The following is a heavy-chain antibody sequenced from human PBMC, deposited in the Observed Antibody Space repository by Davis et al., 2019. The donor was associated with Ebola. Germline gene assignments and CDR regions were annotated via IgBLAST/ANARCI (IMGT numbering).Heavy chain of an antibody. V-gene: IGHV1-69*10. CDR2: IIPILGIA. D-gene: IGHD2-2*01. CDR1: GGTFSSYA. J-gene: IGHJ6*02. CDR3: ATGYCSSTSCPGGYYYYGMDV. Sequence: SVKVSCKASGGTFSSYAISWVRQAPGQGLEWIGGIIPILGIANYAQKFQGRVTITADESTSTAYMELSSLRSEDTAVYYCATGYCSSTSCPGGYYYYGMDVWGQGTTVTVSS.